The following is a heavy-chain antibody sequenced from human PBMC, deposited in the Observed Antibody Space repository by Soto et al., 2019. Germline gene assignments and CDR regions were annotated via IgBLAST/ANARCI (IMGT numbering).Heavy chain of an antibody. CDR2: IYYSGST. D-gene: IGHD6-6*01. J-gene: IGHJ4*02. V-gene: IGHV4-39*01. CDR1: GGSISSSSYY. CDR3: ARQSGGAARRVLGPGFSYYFDY. Sequence: QLQLQESGPGLVKPSETLSLTCTVSGGSISSSSYYWGWIRQPPGKGLEWIGSIYYSGSTYYNTSLNSRVTISVDTSKNQFSLKLSSVTAADTDVYYCARQSGGAARRVLGPGFSYYFDYWGQGTLVTVSS.